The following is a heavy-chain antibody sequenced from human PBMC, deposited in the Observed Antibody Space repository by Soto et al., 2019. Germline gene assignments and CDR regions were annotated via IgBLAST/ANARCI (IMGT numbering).Heavy chain of an antibody. CDR3: ARVMLRYCSSTSCYAYKEAFDI. Sequence: ASVKVSCKASGYTFTSYAMHWVRQAPGQRLEWMGWINAGNGNTKYSQKFQGRVTITRDTSASTAYMELSSLRSEDTAVYYCARVMLRYCSSTSCYAYKEAFDIWGQGTMVTVSS. J-gene: IGHJ3*02. CDR2: INAGNGNT. CDR1: GYTFTSYA. D-gene: IGHD2-2*01. V-gene: IGHV1-3*01.